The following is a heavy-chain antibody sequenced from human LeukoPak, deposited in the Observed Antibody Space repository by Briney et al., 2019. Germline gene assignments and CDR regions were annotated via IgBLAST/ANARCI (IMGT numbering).Heavy chain of an antibody. CDR3: ARHGGSHFLY. V-gene: IGHV4-59*08. Sequence: PSETLSLTCTVSGGSISSYYWSWIRQPPGKGREWIGYIYYSGTTKYNPSLKSRVTISVDTSKIQFSLKLSSVTAADTAVYYCARHGGSHFLYWGQGILVTVSS. D-gene: IGHD1-26*01. CDR2: IYYSGTT. J-gene: IGHJ4*02. CDR1: GGSISSYY.